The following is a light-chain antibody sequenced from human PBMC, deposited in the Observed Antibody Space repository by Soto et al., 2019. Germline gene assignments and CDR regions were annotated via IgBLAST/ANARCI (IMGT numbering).Light chain of an antibody. V-gene: IGLV2-14*01. CDR1: SSDVGGYNY. CDR2: EVT. CDR3: SSYTSSSTLV. Sequence: QSVLTQPASVSGSPGQSITISCTGTSSDVGGYNYVSWYQQHPGKAPKVMIYEVTNRPSGVSNRFSGSKSGNTASLTISERQAEDEADYYCSSYTSSSTLVFGPGTKLTVL. J-gene: IGLJ1*01.